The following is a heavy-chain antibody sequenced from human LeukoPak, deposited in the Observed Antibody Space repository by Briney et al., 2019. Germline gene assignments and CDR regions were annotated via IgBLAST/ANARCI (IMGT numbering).Heavy chain of an antibody. CDR2: MNPNSGNT. Sequence: ASVKVSCKASGYTFTSYDINWVRQATGQGLEWMGWMNPNSGNTGYAQKFQGRVTITRNTSISTAYMELSSLRSEDTAVYYCARGPRDYGDCDFSYMDVWGKGTTVTVSS. D-gene: IGHD4-17*01. J-gene: IGHJ6*03. CDR1: GYTFTSYD. V-gene: IGHV1-8*03. CDR3: ARGPRDYGDCDFSYMDV.